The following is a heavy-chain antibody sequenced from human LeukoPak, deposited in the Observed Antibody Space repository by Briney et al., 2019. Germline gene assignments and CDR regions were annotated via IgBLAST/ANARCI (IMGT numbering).Heavy chain of an antibody. CDR1: GYTFTGYY. V-gene: IGHV1-2*02. Sequence: ASVKVSCKASGYTFTGYYMHWVRQAPGQGLEWMGWINPNSGGTNYAQKFQGRVTMTRDTSISTAYMELSRLRSDDTAVYYFAXDQTGGYGGEHNDYWGQGTLVTVSS. CDR2: INPNSGGT. J-gene: IGHJ4*02. CDR3: AXDQTGGYGGEHNDY. D-gene: IGHD5-12*01.